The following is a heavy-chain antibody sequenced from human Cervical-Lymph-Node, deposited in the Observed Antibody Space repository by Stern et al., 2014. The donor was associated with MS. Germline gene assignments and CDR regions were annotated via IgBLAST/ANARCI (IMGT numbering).Heavy chain of an antibody. CDR1: GFTFSRYT. Sequence: MQLVQSGGGLVKPGGSLRLSCVTSGFTFSRYTMNWVRQAPGKGLEWVSSISTRSNYIYYADSVKGRFTISRDKAKNSLSLQMNSLRAEDTAVYYCARDTYTSSYFDSWGQGTLVTVSS. V-gene: IGHV3-21*01. CDR2: ISTRSNYI. J-gene: IGHJ4*02. D-gene: IGHD2-2*01. CDR3: ARDTYTSSYFDS.